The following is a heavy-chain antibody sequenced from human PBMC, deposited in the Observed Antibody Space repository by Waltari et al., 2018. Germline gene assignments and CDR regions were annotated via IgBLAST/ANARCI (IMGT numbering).Heavy chain of an antibody. V-gene: IGHV4-59*01. CDR3: ARGGAAAGFDY. J-gene: IGHJ4*02. CDR1: GGSISSYY. D-gene: IGHD6-13*01. Sequence: QVQLQESGPGLVKPSETLSLTCTVSGGSISSYYWSWIRQPPGKGLEWIGYIYYSGSTNYNPSLKSRVTISVDTSKNQFSLKLSSVTAADTAVYYCARGGAAAGFDYWGQGTLVTVSS. CDR2: IYYSGST.